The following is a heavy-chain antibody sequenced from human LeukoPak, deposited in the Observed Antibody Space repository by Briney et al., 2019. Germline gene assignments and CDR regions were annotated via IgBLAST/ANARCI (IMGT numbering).Heavy chain of an antibody. CDR1: GGSTSSDY. CDR2: VYNSGDT. D-gene: IGHD3-16*01. V-gene: IGHV4-59*08. J-gene: IGHJ2*01. CDR3: ARLKLGAYFDL. Sequence: SETLSLTCSVSGGSTSSDYWSWIRQSPGKGLEWVGYVYNSGDTGKNPSLKSRVTILLDTSKNQCSLKLTSVSAADTAVYYCARLKLGAYFDLWGRGTLVTVSS.